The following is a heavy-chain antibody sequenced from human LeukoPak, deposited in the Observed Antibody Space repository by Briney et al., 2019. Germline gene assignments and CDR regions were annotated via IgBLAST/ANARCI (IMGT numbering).Heavy chain of an antibody. Sequence: SETLSLTCAVSGGSISSSNWWSWVRQPPGKGLEWIGEIYHSGSTNYNPSLKSRVTISVDKSMNQFSLKLSSVTAADTAVYYCARVSSGATTVDYWGQGTLVTVSS. V-gene: IGHV4-4*02. CDR2: IYHSGST. J-gene: IGHJ4*02. CDR3: ARVSSGATTVDY. CDR1: GGSISSSNW. D-gene: IGHD1-26*01.